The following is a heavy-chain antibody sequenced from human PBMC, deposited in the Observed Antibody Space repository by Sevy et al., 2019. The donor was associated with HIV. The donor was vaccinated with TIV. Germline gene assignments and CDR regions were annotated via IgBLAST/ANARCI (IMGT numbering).Heavy chain of an antibody. CDR1: KFTVSNNY. Sequence: GGSLRLSCAVSKFTVSNNYMTWVRQAPGKGLEWVSTLYDSGAAYYAVSVKGRFTVSRDNSKNTLYLQMNSLRAEDTAVYYCARTLVLVDGTRNWLDTRGQGTLVTVSS. J-gene: IGHJ5*02. D-gene: IGHD2-15*01. CDR3: ARTLVLVDGTRNWLDT. CDR2: LYDSGAA. V-gene: IGHV3-53*01.